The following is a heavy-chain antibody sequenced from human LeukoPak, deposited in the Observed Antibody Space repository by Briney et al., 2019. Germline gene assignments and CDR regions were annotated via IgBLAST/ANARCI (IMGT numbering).Heavy chain of an antibody. J-gene: IGHJ4*02. Sequence: ASVKVSCKASGYTFTSYGISWVRQAPGQGLERMGWISVYNGNTNYAQKLQGRVTMTTDTSTSTAYMELRSLRSDDTAVYYCARSQGYCSGGSCYAPFDYWGQGTLVTVSS. CDR3: ARSQGYCSGGSCYAPFDY. CDR1: GYTFTSYG. CDR2: ISVYNGNT. V-gene: IGHV1-18*01. D-gene: IGHD2-15*01.